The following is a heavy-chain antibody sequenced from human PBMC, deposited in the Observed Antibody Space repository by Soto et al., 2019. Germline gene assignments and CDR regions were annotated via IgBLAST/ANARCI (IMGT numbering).Heavy chain of an antibody. CDR3: AKWEQQGNYYYYYGMDV. CDR2: ISGSGGST. J-gene: IGHJ6*02. V-gene: IGHV3-23*01. D-gene: IGHD6-13*01. Sequence: GGSLRLSCAASGFTFDDYGMSWVRQAPGKGLEWVSAISGSGGSTYYADSVKGRFTISRDNSKNTLYLQMNSLRAEDTAVYYCAKWEQQGNYYYYYGMDVWGQGTTVTVSS. CDR1: GFTFDDYG.